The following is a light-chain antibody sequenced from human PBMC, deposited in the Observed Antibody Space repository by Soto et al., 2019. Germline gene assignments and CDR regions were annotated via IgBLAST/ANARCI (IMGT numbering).Light chain of an antibody. Sequence: EIVMTQSPATLSVSPGETVTLSCRASQSLTSYLAWYQQKPGQAPSLLIYGAFTRATGIPARFSGTGSGTEFTLTISSLQSEDFALYYCQQYNDWPLTFGQGTKVDIK. J-gene: IGKJ1*01. CDR3: QQYNDWPLT. CDR1: QSLTSY. V-gene: IGKV3-15*01. CDR2: GAF.